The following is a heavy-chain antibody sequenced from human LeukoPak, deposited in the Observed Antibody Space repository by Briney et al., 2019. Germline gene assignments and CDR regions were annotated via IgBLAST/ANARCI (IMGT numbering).Heavy chain of an antibody. CDR1: GFTFSSHG. D-gene: IGHD5-12*01. J-gene: IGHJ4*02. Sequence: GGSLRLSCAASGFTFSSHGMNWVRQAPGKGLEWVSGIGGSGGFITYYADSVKGRFTVSRDNSKNTLYLQMNSLRADDTAIYYCARDLGWLHYADWGQGTLVTVSS. V-gene: IGHV3-23*01. CDR2: IGGSGGFIT. CDR3: ARDLGWLHYAD.